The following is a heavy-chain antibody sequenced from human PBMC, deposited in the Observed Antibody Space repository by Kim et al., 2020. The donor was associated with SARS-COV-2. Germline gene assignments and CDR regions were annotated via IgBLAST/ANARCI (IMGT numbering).Heavy chain of an antibody. J-gene: IGHJ6*01. CDR2: IKSNLNGGAA. V-gene: IGHV3-15*01. CDR1: GYSFNNAW. Sequence: GGSLRLSCAASGYSFNNAWMAWVRQPPGKGLEWLGRIKSNLNGGAAYYAAPVKGRFTISRDDSKNTLYLQMNSLKIEDTGVYHCITGAMSYYYYGMDV. CDR3: ITGAMSYYYYGMDV. D-gene: IGHD2-2*01.